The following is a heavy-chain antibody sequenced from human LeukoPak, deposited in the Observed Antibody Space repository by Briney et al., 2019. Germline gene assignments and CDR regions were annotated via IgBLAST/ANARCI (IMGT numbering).Heavy chain of an antibody. J-gene: IGHJ4*02. CDR3: ARVTGATGSYFDY. D-gene: IGHD1-26*01. V-gene: IGHV1-8*01. Sequence: GASVKVSCKASGYTFTSYDINWVRQATGQGLEWMGWMTPNSDNTGYAQKFQGRVTMTSNTSISTAYMELSSLRSEDTAVYYCARVTGATGSYFDYWGQGPLVTVSS. CDR2: MTPNSDNT. CDR1: GYTFTSYD.